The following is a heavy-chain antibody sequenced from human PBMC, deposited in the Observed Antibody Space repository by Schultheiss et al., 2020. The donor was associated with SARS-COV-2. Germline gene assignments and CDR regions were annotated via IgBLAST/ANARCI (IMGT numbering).Heavy chain of an antibody. V-gene: IGHV3-23*01. CDR2: ISGTGGST. Sequence: GGSLRLSCAASGFTFSSYAMSWVRQTPGKGLEWVSTISGTGGSTYYADSVKGRFTVSRDNSKNTLYLQMNSLRAEDTAVYYCAKDSISYNDILTGSVFCAFDIWGQGTMVTVSS. D-gene: IGHD3-9*01. J-gene: IGHJ3*02. CDR1: GFTFSSYA. CDR3: AKDSISYNDILTGSVFCAFDI.